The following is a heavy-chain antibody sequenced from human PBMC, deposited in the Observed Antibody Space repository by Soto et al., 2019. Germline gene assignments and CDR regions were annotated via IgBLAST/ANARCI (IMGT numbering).Heavy chain of an antibody. J-gene: IGHJ4*02. D-gene: IGHD3-10*01. CDR2: IYYSGST. Sequence: QVQLQESGPGLVKPSETLSLTCTVSGGSISSYYWSWIRQPPGKGLEWIGYIYYSGSTNYNPSLKSRVTIPVDPSKNQFSLKLSSVTAADTAVYYCARQSVGPYGAGSYFDYWGQGTLVTVSS. CDR1: GGSISSYY. V-gene: IGHV4-59*08. CDR3: ARQSVGPYGAGSYFDY.